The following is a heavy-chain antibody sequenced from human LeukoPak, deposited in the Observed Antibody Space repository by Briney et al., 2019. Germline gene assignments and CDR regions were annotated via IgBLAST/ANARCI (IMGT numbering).Heavy chain of an antibody. CDR3: ARYYYGSGNYGKYYFDY. J-gene: IGHJ4*02. Sequence: PGGSLRLSCAASGFTFGRYWMSWVRQAPGKGLEWVANIKQDGSENYYVDSVKGRFTISRDNARNSLYLQMNSLRAEDTAVYYCARYYYGSGNYGKYYFDYWGQGTLVTASS. CDR2: IKQDGSEN. D-gene: IGHD3-10*01. CDR1: GFTFGRYW. V-gene: IGHV3-7*03.